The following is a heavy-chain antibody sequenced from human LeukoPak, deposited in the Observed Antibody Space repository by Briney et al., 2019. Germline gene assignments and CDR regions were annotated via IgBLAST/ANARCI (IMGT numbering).Heavy chain of an antibody. CDR2: IHYSGST. CDR3: ARVADSSSWYNDAFDI. D-gene: IGHD6-13*01. J-gene: IGHJ3*02. V-gene: IGHV4-59*01. CDR1: GGSISSYY. Sequence: SETLSLTCTVSGGSISSYYWSWIRQPPGKGLEWIGYIHYSGSTNYNPSLKSRVTISVDTSKNQFSLKLSSVTAADTAVYYCARVADSSSWYNDAFDIWGQGTMVTVSS.